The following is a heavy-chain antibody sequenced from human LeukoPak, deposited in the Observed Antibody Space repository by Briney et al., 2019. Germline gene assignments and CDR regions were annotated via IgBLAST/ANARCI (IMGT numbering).Heavy chain of an antibody. V-gene: IGHV3-15*01. CDR2: IKSKTDGGTT. CDR3: TTYFPFVVVVAAPRGFEAFDI. J-gene: IGHJ3*02. D-gene: IGHD2-15*01. Sequence: KSGGSLRLSCAASGFTFSNAWMSWVRQAPGKGLEWVGRIKSKTDGGTTDYAAPVKGRFTISRDDSKNTLYLQMNSLKTEDTAVYYCTTYFPFVVVVAAPRGFEAFDIWGQGTMVTVSS. CDR1: GFTFSNAW.